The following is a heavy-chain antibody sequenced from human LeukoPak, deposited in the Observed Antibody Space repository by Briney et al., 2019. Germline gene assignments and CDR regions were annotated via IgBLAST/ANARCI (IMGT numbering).Heavy chain of an antibody. Sequence: GGSLRLSCAVSGLTFSRYWMSWVRQAPGKGLEWVANIKEDGTVKYYVESVKGRFTISRDNAKNSLYLRMNSLRAEDTAVYYCATSITMFDHWGQGTLVTVSS. J-gene: IGHJ4*02. CDR1: GLTFSRYW. D-gene: IGHD3-10*01. V-gene: IGHV3-7*02. CDR2: IKEDGTVK. CDR3: ATSITMFDH.